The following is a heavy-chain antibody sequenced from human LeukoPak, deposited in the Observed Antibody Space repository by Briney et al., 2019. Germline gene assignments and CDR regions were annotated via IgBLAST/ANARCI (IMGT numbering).Heavy chain of an antibody. CDR3: ARLRGFAWRYWYFDL. J-gene: IGHJ2*01. Sequence: ASVKVSCKASGYTFTSYYMHWVRQAPGQGLEWMGIINPSGGSTSYAQKFQGSVTMTRDMSTSTVYMELSSLRSEDTAVYYCARLRGFAWRYWYFDLWGRGTLVTVSS. CDR2: INPSGGST. D-gene: IGHD3-10*01. CDR1: GYTFTSYY. V-gene: IGHV1-46*01.